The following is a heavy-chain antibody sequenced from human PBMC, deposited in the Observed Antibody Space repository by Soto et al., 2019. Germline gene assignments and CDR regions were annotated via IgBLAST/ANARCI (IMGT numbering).Heavy chain of an antibody. D-gene: IGHD6-19*01. CDR2: IWYDGGNK. J-gene: IGHJ4*02. CDR1: GFNFSSYV. CDR3: ARDGQWLPRDGLRSSYYFDY. Sequence: GGSLRLSCAASGFNFSSYVMHWVRQAPGKGLECVAVIWYDGGNKYYADSVKGSFTISRDNSKNTLYLQMNSLRAEDTAVYYCARDGQWLPRDGLRSSYYFDYWGQGTLVTVSS. V-gene: IGHV3-33*01.